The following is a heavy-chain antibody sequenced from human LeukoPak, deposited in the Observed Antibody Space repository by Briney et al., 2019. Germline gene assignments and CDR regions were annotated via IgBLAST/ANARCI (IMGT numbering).Heavy chain of an antibody. CDR1: GGSISSYY. CDR3: ARDITMSY. Sequence: SETLSLTCTVSGGSISSYYWSWIRQPPGKGLEWIGYIYYSGSTNYNPSLKSRVTISVDTSKNQFSLKLSSVTAADTAAYYCARDITMSYWGQGTLVTVSS. CDR2: IYYSGST. J-gene: IGHJ4*02. D-gene: IGHD3-10*02. V-gene: IGHV4-59*01.